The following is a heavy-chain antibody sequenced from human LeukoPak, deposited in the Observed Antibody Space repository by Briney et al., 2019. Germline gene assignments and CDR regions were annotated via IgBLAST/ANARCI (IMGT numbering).Heavy chain of an antibody. V-gene: IGHV1-69*05. CDR1: GGPFSSYA. D-gene: IGHD3-10*01. CDR3: ARGYYGSGKGPDY. CDR2: IIPIFGTA. Sequence: GSSVKVSCRASGGPFSSYAISWVRQAPGQGLEWMGRIIPIFGTANYAQKFQGRVTITTDESTSTAYMELSSLRSEDTAVYYCARGYYGSGKGPDYWGQGTLVTVSS. J-gene: IGHJ4*02.